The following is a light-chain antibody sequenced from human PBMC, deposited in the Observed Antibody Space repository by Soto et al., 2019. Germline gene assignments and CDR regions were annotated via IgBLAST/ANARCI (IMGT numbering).Light chain of an antibody. CDR3: QQYHYWWT. Sequence: EIVLTQSPGTLSLSPGEGATLSCRASQRVSSRYLAWYQQKPGQVPRLLIYGASNRATGVSARFSGSGSGTEFTLTISSLQSEDFAVYYCQQYHYWWTFGQGTKVDIK. CDR2: GAS. CDR1: QRVSSRY. J-gene: IGKJ1*01. V-gene: IGKV3-15*01.